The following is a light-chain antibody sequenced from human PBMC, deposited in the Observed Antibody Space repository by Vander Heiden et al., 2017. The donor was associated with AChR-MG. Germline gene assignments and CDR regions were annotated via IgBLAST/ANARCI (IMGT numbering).Light chain of an antibody. Sequence: QSVLTPPPSVSGAPGQTGTTSCTGTFPNTGAGYDVNWYQKSTGTAPTHLINGNTNRPAGVPARFSASKSGTSASLAITGLQAEDEADYYCQSYESRLSGSKVFGTGTKVTVL. CDR3: QSYESRLSGSKV. CDR2: GNT. CDR1: FPNTGAGYD. V-gene: IGLV1-40*01. J-gene: IGLJ1*01.